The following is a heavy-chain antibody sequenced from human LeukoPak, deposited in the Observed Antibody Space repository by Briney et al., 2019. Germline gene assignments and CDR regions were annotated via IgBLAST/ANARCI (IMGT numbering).Heavy chain of an antibody. CDR1: GFSFSTYA. D-gene: IGHD2-2*01. Sequence: GRSLRLSCSASGFSFSTYAMSWARQAAGKGLEWVSAVNARGYSTYYADSVKGRFTISRDNSINTVFLQMSSLRVEDTAVYYCANLGSSELRVPASQGNWGQGTLVTVSS. CDR2: VNARGYST. CDR3: ANLGSSELRVPASQGN. V-gene: IGHV3-23*01. J-gene: IGHJ4*02.